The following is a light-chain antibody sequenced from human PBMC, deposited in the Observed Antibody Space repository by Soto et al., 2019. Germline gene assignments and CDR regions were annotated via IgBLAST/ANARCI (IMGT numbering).Light chain of an antibody. V-gene: IGKV1-27*01. CDR1: QGIRNF. CDR3: QKYSSVPV. Sequence: DIQMTQSPTSLSASVGDRVTITCRASQGIRNFVAWYQQKPWKAPKLLIYAASTLQSGVPSRFSGSGSGTDFTLTINSLQPEDVATYSCQKYSSVPVFGPGTKVELK. CDR2: AAS. J-gene: IGKJ3*01.